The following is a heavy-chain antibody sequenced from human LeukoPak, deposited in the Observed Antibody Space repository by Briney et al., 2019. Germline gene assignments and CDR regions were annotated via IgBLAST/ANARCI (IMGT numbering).Heavy chain of an antibody. D-gene: IGHD3-9*01. J-gene: IGHJ6*02. Sequence: GGSLRLSCAASGFTVSSNYMSWVRQAPGKGLEWVSVIYSGDSTYYADSVNGRFTISRDNSKNTLYLQMNSLRAEDTAVYYCARDLRYFDWLLSHYYYYYGMDVWGQGTTVTVSS. CDR3: ARDLRYFDWLLSHYYYYYGMDV. V-gene: IGHV3-66*01. CDR2: IYSGDST. CDR1: GFTVSSNY.